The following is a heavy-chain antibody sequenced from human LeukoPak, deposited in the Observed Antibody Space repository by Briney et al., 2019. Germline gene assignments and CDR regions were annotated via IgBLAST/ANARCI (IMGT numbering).Heavy chain of an antibody. CDR2: ISSSSSYI. CDR1: GFTFSSYS. V-gene: IGHV3-21*01. Sequence: GGSLRLSCAASGFTFSSYSMNWVRQAPGKGLEWVSSISSSSSYIYYADSMKGRFTISRDNAKNSLYLQMNSLRAEDTAVYYCARDYDFWSGYQTNYFDYWGQGTLVTVSS. CDR3: ARDYDFWSGYQTNYFDY. J-gene: IGHJ4*02. D-gene: IGHD3-3*01.